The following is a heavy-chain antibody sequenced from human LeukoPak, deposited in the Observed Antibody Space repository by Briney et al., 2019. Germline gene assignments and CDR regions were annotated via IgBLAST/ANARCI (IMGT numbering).Heavy chain of an antibody. Sequence: GGSLRLSCAASGFTFSRYGMHWVRQAPGKGLEWVTAISYDGSNKYYADSVKGRFTISRDNSKNTLYLQMNSLRAEDTAVYYCAKDWNVLLLWFGELNGGIDYWGQGTLVTVSS. CDR1: GFTFSRYG. CDR3: AKDWNVLLLWFGELNGGIDY. V-gene: IGHV3-30*04. CDR2: ISYDGSNK. D-gene: IGHD3-10*01. J-gene: IGHJ4*02.